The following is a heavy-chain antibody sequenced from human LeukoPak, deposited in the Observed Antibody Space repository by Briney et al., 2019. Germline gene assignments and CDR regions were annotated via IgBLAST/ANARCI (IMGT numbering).Heavy chain of an antibody. Sequence: GGSLRLSCAASGFTFDDYGMSWVRQAPGKGLEWVSGINWNGGSTGYADSVRGRFTISRDNAKNSLYLQMNSLRAEDTALYYCAREGYSGYDSGYWFDPWGQGTLVTVSS. J-gene: IGHJ5*02. CDR3: AREGYSGYDSGYWFDP. CDR2: INWNGGST. CDR1: GFTFDDYG. V-gene: IGHV3-20*04. D-gene: IGHD5-12*01.